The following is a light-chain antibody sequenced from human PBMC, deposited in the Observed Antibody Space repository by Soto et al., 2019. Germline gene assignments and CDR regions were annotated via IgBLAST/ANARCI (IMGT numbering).Light chain of an antibody. V-gene: IGLV2-14*03. CDR1: SSDIYAYNF. J-gene: IGLJ1*01. CDR2: EVT. Sequence: QSVLTQPASVSGTPGQSITITCTGTSSDIYAYNFVSWYQQLPGKAPKLMIYEVTSRPSGVSNRFSGSKSGNTASLTISGLQPEDEAEYYCSSYTTSSTVVFGTGTQVTVL. CDR3: SSYTTSSTVV.